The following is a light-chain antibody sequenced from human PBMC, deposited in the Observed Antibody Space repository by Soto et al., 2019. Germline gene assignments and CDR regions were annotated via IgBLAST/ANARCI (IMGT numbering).Light chain of an antibody. Sequence: QSALTQPASVSGSPGQSITIYCTGTSSDVGSYNLVSWYQDHPGKAPKLILYEGNKRPSGVSSRFSGSKSGNTASLTISGLQAEDEADYYCCSYAGRNTYVLFGGGTKLTVL. V-gene: IGLV2-23*01. CDR1: SSDVGSYNL. CDR3: CSYAGRNTYVL. J-gene: IGLJ2*01. CDR2: EGN.